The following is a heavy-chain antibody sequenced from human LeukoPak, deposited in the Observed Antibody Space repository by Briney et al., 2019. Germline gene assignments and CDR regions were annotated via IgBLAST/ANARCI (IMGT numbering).Heavy chain of an antibody. Sequence: GGSLRLSCAASGFTFSSYSMNWVREAPGKGLEWVSSISSSSSYIYYADSVKGRFTISRDNAKNSLYLQMNSLRAEDTAVYYCAREDQGPYDSSGTTVPDYWGQGTLVTVSS. CDR3: AREDQGPYDSSGTTVPDY. J-gene: IGHJ4*02. D-gene: IGHD3-22*01. V-gene: IGHV3-21*01. CDR1: GFTFSSYS. CDR2: ISSSSSYI.